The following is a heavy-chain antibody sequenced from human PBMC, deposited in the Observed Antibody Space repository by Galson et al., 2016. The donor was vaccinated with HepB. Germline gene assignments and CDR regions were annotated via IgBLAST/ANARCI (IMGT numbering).Heavy chain of an antibody. CDR2: IIPNFGTA. Sequence: SVKVSCKASGGTFSTYTISWVRQAPGQGLERMGGIIPNFGTANYAQKFQGRVTITADESTNTGYIELSSLSSEDTAVYYCARGISGSYYDYWGQRALVTVSS. D-gene: IGHD1-26*01. CDR3: ARGISGSYYDY. V-gene: IGHV1-69*13. J-gene: IGHJ4*02. CDR1: GGTFSTYT.